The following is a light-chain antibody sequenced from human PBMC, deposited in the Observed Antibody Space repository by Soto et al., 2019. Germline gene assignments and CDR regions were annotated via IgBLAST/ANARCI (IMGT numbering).Light chain of an antibody. Sequence: DIQLTQSPSFLSASVGDRVTITCRASQGISSYLAWYQQKPGKAPKLLIYAESTLQSGVPSRFSGSGSGTEFTLTISSLQPEDFATYYCQQLNSYPVGTFGGGTQVEIK. V-gene: IGKV1-9*01. CDR3: QQLNSYPVGT. J-gene: IGKJ4*01. CDR2: AES. CDR1: QGISSY.